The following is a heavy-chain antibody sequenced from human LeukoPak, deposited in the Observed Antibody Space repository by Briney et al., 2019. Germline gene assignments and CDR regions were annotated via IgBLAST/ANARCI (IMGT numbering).Heavy chain of an antibody. D-gene: IGHD4-23*01. J-gene: IGHJ4*02. Sequence: SETLSLTCTVSGGSISSSYWSWIRQPPGKGLEWIGYIYYSGSTYYNPSLKSRVTISVDTSKNQFSLKLSSVTAADTAVYYCARDTDYGGIDYWGQGTLVTVSS. V-gene: IGHV4-59*12. CDR2: IYYSGST. CDR1: GGSISSSY. CDR3: ARDTDYGGIDY.